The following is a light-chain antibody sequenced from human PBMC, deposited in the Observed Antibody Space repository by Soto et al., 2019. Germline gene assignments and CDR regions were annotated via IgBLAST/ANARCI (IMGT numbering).Light chain of an antibody. Sequence: RVTVRNRGVQRMRAWLAWYQQKPGKAPKLLIYDASSLDSGVPSRFSGSGSGTDFTLTIIRLEPEPFALHYRPQDRRPRLTFGGGTKLDIK. CDR2: DAS. CDR1: QRMRAW. V-gene: IGKV1-5*01. CDR3: PQDRRPRLT. J-gene: IGKJ4*01.